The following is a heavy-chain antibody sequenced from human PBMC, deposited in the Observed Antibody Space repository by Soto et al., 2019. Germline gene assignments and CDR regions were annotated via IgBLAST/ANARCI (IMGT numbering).Heavy chain of an antibody. CDR1: GFSLNTSAVG. D-gene: IGHD2-21*01. CDR3: AHLHVEPRHGYFLFDY. J-gene: IGHJ4*02. CDR2: IYWDDDK. Sequence: QITLKESGPTLVKPTETLTLTCAFSGFSLNTSAVGVGWIRQPPGKALEWLALIYWDDDKRFSPSLKNRLAITKDTSKNEVVLTMTNLDPLDTATYFCAHLHVEPRHGYFLFDYWGQGILVTVSS. V-gene: IGHV2-5*02.